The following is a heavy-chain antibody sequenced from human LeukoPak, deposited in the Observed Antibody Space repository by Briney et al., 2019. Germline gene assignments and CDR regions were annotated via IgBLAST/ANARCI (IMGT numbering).Heavy chain of an antibody. V-gene: IGHV1-69*13. J-gene: IGHJ6*02. CDR3: ARYYYDSSGYYPLVYGMDV. CDR1: GGTFSSYA. D-gene: IGHD3-22*01. Sequence: ASVKVSCKASGGTFSSYAISWVRQAPGQGLEWMGGIIPIFGTANYAQKFQGRVTITADESTSTAYMELSSLRSEDTAVYYCARYYYDSSGYYPLVYGMDVWGQGTTVTVSS. CDR2: IIPIFGTA.